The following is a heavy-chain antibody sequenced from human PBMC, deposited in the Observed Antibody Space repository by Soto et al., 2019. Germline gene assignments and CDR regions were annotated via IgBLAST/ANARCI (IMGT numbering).Heavy chain of an antibody. D-gene: IGHD6-13*01. CDR1: GFTFSSYG. J-gene: IGHJ3*02. Sequence: GGSLRLSCAASGFTFSSYGMHWVRQAPGKGLEWVAVISYDGSNKYYADSVKGRFTISRDNSKNTLYLQMNSLRAEDTAVYYCAKPETAAGTMDDAFDIWGQGTMVTVSS. V-gene: IGHV3-30*18. CDR3: AKPETAAGTMDDAFDI. CDR2: ISYDGSNK.